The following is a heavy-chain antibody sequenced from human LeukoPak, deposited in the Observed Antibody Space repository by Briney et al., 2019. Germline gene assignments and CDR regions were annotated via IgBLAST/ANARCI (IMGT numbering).Heavy chain of an antibody. CDR1: GGSISSYY. J-gene: IGHJ4*02. CDR2: IYYSGST. D-gene: IGHD5-12*01. V-gene: IGHV4-59*01. Sequence: SETLSLTCTVSGGSISSYYWSWIRQPPGEGLEWIGYIYYSGSTNYNPSLKSRVTISVDTSKNQFSLKLSSVTAADTAVYYCARGGVDIVATDYWGQGTLVTVSS. CDR3: ARGGVDIVATDY.